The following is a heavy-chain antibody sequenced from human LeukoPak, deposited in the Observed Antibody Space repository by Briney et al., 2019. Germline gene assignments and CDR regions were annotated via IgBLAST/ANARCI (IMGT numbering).Heavy chain of an antibody. D-gene: IGHD2-8*01. Sequence: GGSLRLSCAASGFTVSSNYMSWVRQAPGKGLEWVSVIYSGGSTYYADSVKGRFTISRDNSKNTLYLQMNSLRAEDTAVYYCARDLMTSYYYYYGMDVWGQGTTVTVSS. CDR1: GFTVSSNY. CDR3: ARDLMTSYYYYYGMDV. J-gene: IGHJ6*02. V-gene: IGHV3-66*01. CDR2: IYSGGST.